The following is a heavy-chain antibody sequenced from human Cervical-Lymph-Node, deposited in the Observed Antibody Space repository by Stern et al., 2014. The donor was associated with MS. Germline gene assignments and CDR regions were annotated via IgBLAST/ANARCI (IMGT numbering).Heavy chain of an antibody. CDR3: ARQTTAWASDV. CDR2: IYPGDSET. D-gene: IGHD1-14*01. CDR1: GFKFSIYW. V-gene: IGHV5-51*01. Sequence: EVQLVESGAELIRPGESLKISCKGSGFKFSIYWIAWVRQMPGKDLEWMGIIYPGDSETRYSPSVPGQVTMSADKSSSTAYLQWSSLNASDTAMYFCARQTTAWASDVWGQGTLVTVSS. J-gene: IGHJ4*02.